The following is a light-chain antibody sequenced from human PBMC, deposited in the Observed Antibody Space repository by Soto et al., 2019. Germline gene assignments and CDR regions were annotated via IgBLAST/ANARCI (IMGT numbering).Light chain of an antibody. CDR3: QQYNKRPIT. J-gene: IGKJ3*01. CDR1: QSVNNN. V-gene: IGKV3D-15*01. Sequence: EIVMTQSPVTLSVSPGERATLSCTASQSVNNNVAWYQQKPGHTPRLLIYSASIGATGTPARFSGSGSGSDFTLTISSLQFEDFAVYYCQQYNKRPITLGPGTKVDIK. CDR2: SAS.